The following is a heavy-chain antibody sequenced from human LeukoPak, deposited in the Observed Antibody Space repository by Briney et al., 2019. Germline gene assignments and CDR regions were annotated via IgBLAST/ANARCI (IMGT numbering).Heavy chain of an antibody. Sequence: ASVKVSCKASGGTFSSYAISWVRQAPGQGLEWMGRIIPIFGTANYAQKFQGRVTITTDESTSTAYMELSSLRSEDTAVYYCARDFYCTYGDYVWFDPWGQGTLVTVSS. V-gene: IGHV1-69*05. CDR1: GGTFSSYA. D-gene: IGHD4-17*01. CDR2: IIPIFGTA. CDR3: ARDFYCTYGDYVWFDP. J-gene: IGHJ5*02.